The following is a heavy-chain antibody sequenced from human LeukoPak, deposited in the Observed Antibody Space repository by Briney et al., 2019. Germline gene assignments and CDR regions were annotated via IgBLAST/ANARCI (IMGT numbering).Heavy chain of an antibody. V-gene: IGHV1-46*01. D-gene: IGHD3-9*01. J-gene: IGHJ4*02. CDR2: INPSGGST. CDR1: GYTFTSYY. Sequence: ASVKASCKASGYTFTSYYMHCVRQAPGQGLEWMGIINPSGGSTSYAQKFQGRVTMTRDTSTSTVYMELSSLRSEDTAVYYCARGGYDILTGYYNPSYFDYWGQGTLVTVSS. CDR3: ARGGYDILTGYYNPSYFDY.